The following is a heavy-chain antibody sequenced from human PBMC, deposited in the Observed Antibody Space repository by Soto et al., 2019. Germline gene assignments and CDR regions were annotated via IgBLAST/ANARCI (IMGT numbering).Heavy chain of an antibody. Sequence: QVQLVQSGAEVKKPGSSVKVSCKASGGNFNNYAISWVRQAPAQGLQWMGGIIPISDTTHYAQKLQGRVTISADRGRTTVYMELTGLTSYDSASYVCAREPRYRDACSPWGQGTVVTVS. D-gene: IGHD2-15*01. J-gene: IGHJ5*02. CDR3: AREPRYRDACSP. V-gene: IGHV1-69*06. CDR1: GGNFNNYA. CDR2: IIPISDTT.